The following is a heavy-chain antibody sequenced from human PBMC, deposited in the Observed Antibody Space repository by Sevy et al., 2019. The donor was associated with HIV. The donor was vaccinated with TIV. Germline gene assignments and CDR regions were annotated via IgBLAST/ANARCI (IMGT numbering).Heavy chain of an antibody. Sequence: GGSLRLSCAASGFTFSSYSMNWVRQAPGKGLEWVSYISSSSSTILNADSVKGRFTISRDNAKNLLFLQMNSLRAEDTAVYYCARAGGDTAYAMDVWGQGTTVTVSS. V-gene: IGHV3-48*01. CDR3: ARAGGDTAYAMDV. D-gene: IGHD2-21*01. CDR1: GFTFSSYS. J-gene: IGHJ6*02. CDR2: ISSSSSTI.